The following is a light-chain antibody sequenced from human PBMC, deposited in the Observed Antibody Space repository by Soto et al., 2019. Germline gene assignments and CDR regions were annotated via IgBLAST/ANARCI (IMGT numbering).Light chain of an antibody. CDR2: GAS. CDR1: QDIISS. J-gene: IGKJ1*01. CDR3: QQLNGSPWT. V-gene: IGKV1-9*01. Sequence: IQLTQSPSSLSASVGDRVTITCRASQDIISSLAWYQQKPGTAPKLLIYGASTLQSGVPSRFSGSRSGTDYTLTIASLQPEDFATYYCQQLNGSPWTFGQGTKVDNK.